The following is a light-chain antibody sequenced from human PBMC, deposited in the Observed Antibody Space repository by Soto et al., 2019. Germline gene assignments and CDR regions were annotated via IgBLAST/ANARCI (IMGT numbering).Light chain of an antibody. CDR2: LNTDGSH. CDR1: SGQSNYA. CDR3: QTWGTGIQV. V-gene: IGLV4-69*01. J-gene: IGLJ2*01. Sequence: QPVLTQSPSASASLGASVKLTCTLSSGQSNYAIAWHQQQPEKGPRYLMKLNTDGSHTKGDGIPDRFSGSSSGAERYLSISSLQSEDEADYYCQTWGTGIQVFGGGTQLPS.